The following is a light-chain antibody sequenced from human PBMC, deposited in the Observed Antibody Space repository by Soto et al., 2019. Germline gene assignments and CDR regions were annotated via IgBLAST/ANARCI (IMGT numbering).Light chain of an antibody. J-gene: IGLJ2*01. Sequence: QSVLTQPRSVSGSPGQSVTISCTGTSSDVGGYKYVSWYQQLPGKAPRLMIYDVGERPSGVPDRFSGSKSGSTASLTISGLQAEDEADYYCCSYTGSHSFVVFGGGTKLTVL. CDR2: DVG. CDR3: CSYTGSHSFVV. CDR1: SSDVGGYKY. V-gene: IGLV2-11*01.